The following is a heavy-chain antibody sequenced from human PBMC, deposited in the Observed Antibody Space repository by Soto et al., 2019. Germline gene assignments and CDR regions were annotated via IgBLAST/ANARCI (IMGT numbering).Heavy chain of an antibody. CDR2: ISYDGSNK. CDR1: GFTFSSYG. J-gene: IGHJ4*02. CDR3: AKDLGSGGY. V-gene: IGHV3-30*18. Sequence: QVQLVESGGGVVQPGRSLRLSCAASGFTFSSYGMHWVRQAPGKGLEWVAVISYDGSNKYYADSVKGRFTISRDNSKNPLYLQMNSLRAEDTAVYYCAKDLGSGGYGGQGTLVTVSS. D-gene: IGHD2-15*01.